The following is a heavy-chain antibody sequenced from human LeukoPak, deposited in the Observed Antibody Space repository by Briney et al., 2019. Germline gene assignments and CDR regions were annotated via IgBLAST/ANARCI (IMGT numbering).Heavy chain of an antibody. CDR2: IYTSGST. Sequence: SETLSLTCTVSGGSISSGSYYWSWIRQPAGTGLEWIGRIYTSGSTNYNPSLKSRVTISVDTSKNQFSLKLSSVTAADTAVYYCARPRTDSWGAFDIWDQGTMVTVSS. CDR3: ARPRTDSWGAFDI. V-gene: IGHV4-61*02. D-gene: IGHD3-16*01. J-gene: IGHJ3*02. CDR1: GGSISSGSYY.